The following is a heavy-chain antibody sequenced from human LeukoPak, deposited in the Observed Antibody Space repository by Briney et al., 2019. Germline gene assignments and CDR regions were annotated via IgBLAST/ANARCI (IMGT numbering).Heavy chain of an antibody. CDR2: ISGSGGIT. CDR1: RFTFSNYA. J-gene: IGHJ4*02. Sequence: PGGSLRLSCAASRFTFSNYAMSWVRQAPGRGLEWVSAISGSGGITYYADSVKGRFTISRDNSKNTLYLQMNSLRAVDTAVYYCAKVPSYYYDSSGYYYIDYWGQGTLVTVSS. D-gene: IGHD3-22*01. V-gene: IGHV3-23*01. CDR3: AKVPSYYYDSSGYYYIDY.